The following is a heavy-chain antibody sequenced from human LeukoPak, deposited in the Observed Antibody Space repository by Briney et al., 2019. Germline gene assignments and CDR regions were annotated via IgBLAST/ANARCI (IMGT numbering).Heavy chain of an antibody. CDR2: IWYDGNNK. J-gene: IGHJ6*02. V-gene: IGHV3-33*01. Sequence: GGSLRLSCAASGFTFSSYGMHWVRQAPGKGLEWVAIIWYDGNNKYYADFVKGRFTISRDNSKNTLYLQMNSLRAEDTAVYNCARDRGSREDGMDVWGQGTTVTVSS. D-gene: IGHD1-26*01. CDR3: ARDRGSREDGMDV. CDR1: GFTFSSYG.